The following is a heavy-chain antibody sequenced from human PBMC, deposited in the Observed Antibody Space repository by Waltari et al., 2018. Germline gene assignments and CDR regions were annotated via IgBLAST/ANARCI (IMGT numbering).Heavy chain of an antibody. J-gene: IGHJ4*02. CDR1: GFTFSSYR. D-gene: IGHD3-3*01. V-gene: IGHV3-48*01. CDR3: ARDYDFWSGFLDY. CDR2: ISSSSSTI. Sequence: EVQLVESGGGLVQPGGSLRLSCAASGFTFSSYRMNWVRQAPGKGLEWVSYISSSSSTIYYADSVKGRFTISRDNAKNSLYLQMNSLRAEDTAVYYCARDYDFWSGFLDYWGQGTLVTVSS.